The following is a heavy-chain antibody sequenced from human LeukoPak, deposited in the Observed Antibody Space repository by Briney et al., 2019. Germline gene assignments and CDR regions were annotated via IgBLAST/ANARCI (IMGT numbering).Heavy chain of an antibody. CDR1: GGTFSSYA. Sequence: VASVKVSCKASGGTFSSYAISWVRQAPGQGLEWMGGSIPIFGTANYAQKFQGRVTITADKSTSTAYMELSSLRSEDTAVYYCASAGPLLWFGEAWFDPWGQGTLVTVSS. CDR2: SIPIFGTA. D-gene: IGHD3-10*01. J-gene: IGHJ5*02. CDR3: ASAGPLLWFGEAWFDP. V-gene: IGHV1-69*06.